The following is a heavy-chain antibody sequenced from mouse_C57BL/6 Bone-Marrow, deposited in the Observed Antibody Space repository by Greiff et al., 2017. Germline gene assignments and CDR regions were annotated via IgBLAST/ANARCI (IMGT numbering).Heavy chain of an antibody. CDR3: TRPLYDGYYRSFDY. D-gene: IGHD2-3*01. CDR2: IDPETGGT. V-gene: IGHV1-15*01. Sequence: VQLQESGAELVRPGASVTLSCKASGYTFTDYEMHWVKQTPVHGLEWIGAIDPETGGTAYNQKFKGKAILTADKSSSTAYMELRSLTSEDSAVYYCTRPLYDGYYRSFDYWGQGTTLTVSS. J-gene: IGHJ2*01. CDR1: GYTFTDYE.